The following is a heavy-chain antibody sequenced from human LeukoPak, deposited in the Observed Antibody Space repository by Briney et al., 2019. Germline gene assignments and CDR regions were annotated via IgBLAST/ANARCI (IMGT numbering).Heavy chain of an antibody. V-gene: IGHV2-5*02. CDR1: VFSLSNRAAG. CDR2: IYWDDDK. D-gene: IGHD3-9*01. J-gene: IGHJ5*02. CDR3: AHSRYYDILTGTIFDP. Sequence: SGPTLVKPTHTLTLTCTFSVFSLSNRAAGVGWIRQPPGKALEWLALIYWDDDKRYSPSLKSRLTITKDTSKNQVVLTMTNMDPVDTATYYCAHSRYYDILTGTIFDPWGQGTLVTVSS.